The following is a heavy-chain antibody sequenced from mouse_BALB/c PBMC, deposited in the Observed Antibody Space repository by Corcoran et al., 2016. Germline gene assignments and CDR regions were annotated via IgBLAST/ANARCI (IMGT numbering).Heavy chain of an antibody. V-gene: IGHV1-54*01. CDR3: ARERFAY. CDR2: INPGSGGT. Sequence: QALLQPSGAELVRPGPSLEVPCNASGYAFTNYLKEWVKQRPGQGLEWSGVINPGSGGTNYNEQFKGKATLTAHKSFSTAYMQLSSLTSDDSAVYFCARERFAYWGQGTLVTVSA. CDR1: GYAFTNYL. J-gene: IGHJ3*01.